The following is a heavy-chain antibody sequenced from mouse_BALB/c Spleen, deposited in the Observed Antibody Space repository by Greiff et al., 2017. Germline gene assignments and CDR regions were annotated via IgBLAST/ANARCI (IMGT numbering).Heavy chain of an antibody. CDR1: GYTFTSYV. V-gene: IGHV1-14*01. CDR2: INPYNDGT. Sequence: EVKLVESGPELVKPGASVKMSCKASGYTFTSYVMHWVKQKPGQGLEWIGYINPYNDGTKYNEKFKGKATLTSDKSSSTAYMELSSLTSEDSAVYYCAKLRTSYWYFDVWGAGTTVTVSS. D-gene: IGHD1-1*01. CDR3: AKLRTSYWYFDV. J-gene: IGHJ1*01.